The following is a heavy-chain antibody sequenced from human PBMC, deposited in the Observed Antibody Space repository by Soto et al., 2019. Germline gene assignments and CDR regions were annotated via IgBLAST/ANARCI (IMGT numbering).Heavy chain of an antibody. CDR2: TVANNGYT. Sequence: QVQLAQSGIEVKNPGASVKVSCKASGYAFTSFGISWVRQAPGQGLEWMGWTVANNGYTKYAQNLQGRVTLITDTSTSTAYMELRSLMYDDTAVYYCARCSGGTCYASYAFDIWGQGTMVTVSS. CDR1: GYAFTSFG. CDR3: ARCSGGTCYASYAFDI. J-gene: IGHJ3*02. V-gene: IGHV1-18*01. D-gene: IGHD2-15*01.